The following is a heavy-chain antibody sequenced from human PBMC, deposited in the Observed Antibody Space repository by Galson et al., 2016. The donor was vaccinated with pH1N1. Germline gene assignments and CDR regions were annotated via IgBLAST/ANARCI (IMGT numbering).Heavy chain of an antibody. V-gene: IGHV1-46*01. J-gene: IGHJ4*02. CDR1: GYTFSSFY. CDR2: IDPSGVTT. Sequence: SVKVSCKASGYTFSSFYMHWVRQAPGQGHEWMGIIDPSGVTTIYAQKFQGRVTLTRATSTRTVYMELTSLRSEDTAVYYCARDAGSYYGYFDYWGQGTLVTVSS. D-gene: IGHD3-10*01. CDR3: ARDAGSYYGYFDY.